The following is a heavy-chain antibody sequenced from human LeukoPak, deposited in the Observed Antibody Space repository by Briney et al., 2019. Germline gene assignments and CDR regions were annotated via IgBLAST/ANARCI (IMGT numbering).Heavy chain of an antibody. Sequence: GASVKVSCKASGYTFTGYYRHWVRQAPGQGLEWMGWISAYNGKTNYAQKFKGRVAMTTDTSTSTAYMELRSLKSDDTAVYFCARAGFTIIRGGLDSWGQGTLVTVSS. CDR1: GYTFTGYY. J-gene: IGHJ4*02. CDR2: ISAYNGKT. D-gene: IGHD3-10*01. CDR3: ARAGFTIIRGGLDS. V-gene: IGHV1-18*04.